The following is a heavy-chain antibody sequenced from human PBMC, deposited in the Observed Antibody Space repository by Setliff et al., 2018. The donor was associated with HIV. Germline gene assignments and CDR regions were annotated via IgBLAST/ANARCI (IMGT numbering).Heavy chain of an antibody. J-gene: IGHJ4*02. CDR3: ARVGANHGGPDY. CDR2: IYYTGST. D-gene: IGHD3-10*01. Sequence: PSETLSLTCTVSGGSISTYYWSWIRQAPGKGLEWIGYIYYTGSTNYNPALKSRVTMSVDTSKIQFSLKLTSVTAADTAVYYCARVGANHGGPDYWGQGTLVTVS. V-gene: IGHV4-59*01. CDR1: GGSISTYY.